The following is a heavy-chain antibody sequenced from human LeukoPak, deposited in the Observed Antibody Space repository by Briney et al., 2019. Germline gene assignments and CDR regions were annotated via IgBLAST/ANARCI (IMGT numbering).Heavy chain of an antibody. CDR1: GGSISSYY. D-gene: IGHD2-2*01. CDR3: ASSTLTSTWFDY. CDR2: IYYSGST. V-gene: IGHV4-59*12. J-gene: IGHJ4*02. Sequence: SETLSLTCTVSGGSISSYYWSWIRQPPGKGLEWIGYIYYSGSTNYNPSLKSRVTMSADTSKDQFSLKLKSLTAADTAVYYCASSTLTSTWFDYWGQGILVTVSS.